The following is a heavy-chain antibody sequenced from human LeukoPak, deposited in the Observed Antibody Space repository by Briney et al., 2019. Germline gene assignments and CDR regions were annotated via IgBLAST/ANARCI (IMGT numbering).Heavy chain of an antibody. CDR3: ARLEQQLVFDY. V-gene: IGHV4-59*05. Sequence: PSETLSLTCTVSGGSISPYYWSWIRQPPGKGLEWIGSIYYSRSTYYNQSLKSRVTISVDTSKNQFSLKLSSVTAAGMAVYYCARLEQQLVFDYWGQGTLVTVSS. CDR2: IYYSRST. D-gene: IGHD6-13*01. J-gene: IGHJ4*02. CDR1: GGSISPYY.